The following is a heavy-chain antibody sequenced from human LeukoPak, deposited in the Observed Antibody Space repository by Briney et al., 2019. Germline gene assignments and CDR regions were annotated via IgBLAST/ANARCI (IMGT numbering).Heavy chain of an antibody. CDR1: GGSISSYY. CDR2: IYYSGST. D-gene: IGHD6-19*01. J-gene: IGHJ6*03. Sequence: EASETLSLTCTVSGGSISSYYWSWIRQPPGKGLEWIGYIYYSGSTNYNPSLKSRVTISVDTSKNQFSLKLSSVTAADTAVYYCARDRRLMSGLIAVAGLYYYYYYMDVWGKGTTVTISS. CDR3: ARDRRLMSGLIAVAGLYYYYYYMDV. V-gene: IGHV4-59*12.